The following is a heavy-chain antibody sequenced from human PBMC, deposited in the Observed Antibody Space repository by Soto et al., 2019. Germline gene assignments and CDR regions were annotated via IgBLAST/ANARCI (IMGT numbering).Heavy chain of an antibody. CDR3: IQRRCGADCLQSCASYYYSGMDV. J-gene: IGHJ6*02. Sequence: QITLKESGPTLVKPTQTLTLTCTFSAFSLSTGGVGVGWIRQPPGKALEWLALIYWDDDKRYSPSLSSRLTLTKDTSKTQVVLAMTTMDPVDTATYYCIQRRCGADCLQSCASYYYSGMDVWGQGTTVTVSS. D-gene: IGHD2-21*02. V-gene: IGHV2-5*02. CDR2: IYWDDDK. CDR1: AFSLSTGGVG.